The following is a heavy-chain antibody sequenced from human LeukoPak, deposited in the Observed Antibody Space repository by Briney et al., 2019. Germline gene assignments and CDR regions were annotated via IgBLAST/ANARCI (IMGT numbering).Heavy chain of an antibody. D-gene: IGHD1-26*01. CDR3: AGEWELRGFDP. CDR1: GGSISSYY. Sequence: SETLSLTCTVSGGSISSYYWSWLRQPPGKGLEWIGYIYTSGSTNYNPSLKSRVTISVDTSKNQFSLKLSSVTAADTAVYYCAGEWELRGFDPWGQGTLVTVSS. V-gene: IGHV4-4*09. CDR2: IYTSGST. J-gene: IGHJ5*02.